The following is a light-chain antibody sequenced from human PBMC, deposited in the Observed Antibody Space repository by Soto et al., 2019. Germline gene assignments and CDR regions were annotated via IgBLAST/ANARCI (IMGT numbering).Light chain of an antibody. Sequence: QSALTQPPSASGSPGQSVTISCTGTSSDVGPHKYVSCYQQYPGKAPKLMISEVTKRPSGVPDRFSGSKSGNTASLTVSGLQAEDEADYYCTSYVGNDIWVFGGGTKVTVL. J-gene: IGLJ3*02. CDR3: TSYVGNDIWV. V-gene: IGLV2-8*01. CDR2: EVT. CDR1: SSDVGPHKY.